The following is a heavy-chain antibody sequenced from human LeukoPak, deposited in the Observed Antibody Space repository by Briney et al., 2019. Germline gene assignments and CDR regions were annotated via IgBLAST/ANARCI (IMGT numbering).Heavy chain of an antibody. CDR3: ARDHGYSSSPGGFDY. V-gene: IGHV3-30-3*01. Sequence: GGSLRLSCAASGFTFSSYAMPWVRQAPGKGLEWVAVISYDGSNKYYADSVKGRFTISRDNSKNTLYLQMNSLRAEDTAVYYCARDHGYSSSPGGFDYWGQGTLVTVSS. J-gene: IGHJ4*02. D-gene: IGHD6-13*01. CDR2: ISYDGSNK. CDR1: GFTFSSYA.